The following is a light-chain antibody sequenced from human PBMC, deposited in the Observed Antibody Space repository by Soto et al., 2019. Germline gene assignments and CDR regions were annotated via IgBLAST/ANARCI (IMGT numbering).Light chain of an antibody. CDR3: QQYGSSGT. Sequence: VLTQSPGTLSLSPGERATLSCRASQSVTSTYLAWYQQKPGQAPRLLIYGASSRAIGIPDRFSGSGSGTDFTLTISRLEPEDFAVYYCQQYGSSGTFGQGTKVDIK. V-gene: IGKV3-20*01. CDR2: GAS. CDR1: QSVTSTY. J-gene: IGKJ1*01.